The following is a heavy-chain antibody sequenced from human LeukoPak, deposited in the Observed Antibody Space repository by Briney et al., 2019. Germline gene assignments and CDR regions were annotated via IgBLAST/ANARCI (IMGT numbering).Heavy chain of an antibody. CDR1: GFTSSDYW. CDR3: TIGGSHGH. Sequence: GGSLRLSCAASGFTSSDYWMAWVRQAPGKGLEWVGNTNENGGAQFYVDSVKGRFTVTRDNAKNSVYLQMESLGVDDSGVYYCTIGGSHGHWGQGVLVTVSS. J-gene: IGHJ4*02. D-gene: IGHD1-26*01. V-gene: IGHV3-7*01. CDR2: TNENGGAQ.